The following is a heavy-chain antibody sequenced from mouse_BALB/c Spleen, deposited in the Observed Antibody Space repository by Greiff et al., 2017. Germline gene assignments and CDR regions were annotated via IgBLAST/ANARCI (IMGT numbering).Heavy chain of an antibody. CDR3: ARKYGNYYFDY. J-gene: IGHJ2*01. CDR2: ISSGGST. CDR1: GFTFSSYA. V-gene: IGHV5-6-5*01. D-gene: IGHD2-10*02. Sequence: EVMLVESGGGLVKPGGSLKLSCAASGFTFSSYAMSWVRQTPEKRLEWVASISSGGSTYYPDSVKGRFTISRDNARNILYLQMSSLRSEDTAMYYCARKYGNYYFDYWGQGTTLTVSS.